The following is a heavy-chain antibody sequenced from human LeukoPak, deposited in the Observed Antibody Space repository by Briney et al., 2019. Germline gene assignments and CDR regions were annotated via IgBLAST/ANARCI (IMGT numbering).Heavy chain of an antibody. CDR3: ARVNGDKSAYRPSTI. V-gene: IGHV4-39*02. D-gene: IGHD4-23*01. CDR1: GGSMSGSSDY. CDR2: IYYSGST. J-gene: IGHJ3*02. Sequence: SETLSLACSVSGGSMSGSSDYWAWIRQPPGKGLEWIGSIYYSGSTHYNPSLKSRVTMSVDTSQNQFSLKLTSVTAADTAVYYCARVNGDKSAYRPSTIWGQGTTVTVAS.